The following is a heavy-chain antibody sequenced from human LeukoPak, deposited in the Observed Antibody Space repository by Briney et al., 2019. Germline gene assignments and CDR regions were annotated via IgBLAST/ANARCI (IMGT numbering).Heavy chain of an antibody. CDR1: GGSISSGGYY. J-gene: IGHJ5*02. CDR3: ARATYDPNWFDP. D-gene: IGHD5-12*01. CDR2: IYYSGST. V-gene: IGHV4-31*03. Sequence: SQTLSLTCTVSGGSISSGGYYWSWIRQHPVKGLEWIGYIYYSGSTYYNPSLKSRVTISVDTSKNQFSLKLSSVTAADTAVYYCARATYDPNWFDPWGQGTLVTVSS.